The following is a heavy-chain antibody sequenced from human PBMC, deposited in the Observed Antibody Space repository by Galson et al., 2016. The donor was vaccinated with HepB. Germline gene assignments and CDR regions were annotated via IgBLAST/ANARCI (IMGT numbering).Heavy chain of an antibody. J-gene: IGHJ4*02. Sequence: SVKVSCKASGYTFTSYHMHWVRQAPGQGLEWMGSVDPSGGSTNYAQKFQGRVTMTRGTSTTTVYMELSSLRSEDTAVYYCAYSRGYWAFDDWGQGTLVTVSS. V-gene: IGHV1-46*01. CDR1: GYTFTSYH. CDR2: VDPSGGST. CDR3: AYSRGYWAFDD. D-gene: IGHD3-22*01.